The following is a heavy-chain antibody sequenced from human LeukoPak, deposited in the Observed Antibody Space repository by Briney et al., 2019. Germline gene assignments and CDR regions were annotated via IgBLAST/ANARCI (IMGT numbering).Heavy chain of an antibody. CDR1: GFTFSSYA. Sequence: GGSLRLSCAASGFTFSSYAMHWVRQAPGKGLEWVAVISYDGSNKHYADSVKGRFTISRDNSKNTLYLQMNSLRAEDTAVYYCARDHKYYYDSSGYPLYYFDDWGQGTLVTVSS. J-gene: IGHJ4*02. D-gene: IGHD3-22*01. CDR2: ISYDGSNK. V-gene: IGHV3-30-3*01. CDR3: ARDHKYYYDSSGYPLYYFDD.